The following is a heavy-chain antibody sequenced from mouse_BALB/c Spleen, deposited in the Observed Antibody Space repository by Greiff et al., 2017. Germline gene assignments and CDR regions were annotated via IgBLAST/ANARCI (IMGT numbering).Heavy chain of an antibody. CDR2: IDPANGNT. CDR1: GFNIKDYY. Sequence: EVQRVESGAELVRPGALVKLSCKASGFNIKDYYMHWVKQRPEQGLEWIGRIDPANGNTKYDPKFQGKATITADTSSNTAYLQLSSLTSEDTAVYYCADYYGRSDWYFDVWGAGTTVTVSS. D-gene: IGHD1-1*01. CDR3: ADYYGRSDWYFDV. J-gene: IGHJ1*01. V-gene: IGHV14-1*02.